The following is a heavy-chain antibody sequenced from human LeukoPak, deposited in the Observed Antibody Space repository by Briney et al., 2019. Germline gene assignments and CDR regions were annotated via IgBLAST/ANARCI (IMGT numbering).Heavy chain of an antibody. CDR3: ARDCSSTSCFYVFDY. Sequence: GASVKVSCKASGYTFTSYGISWVRQAPGQGLEWMGWISAYNGNTNYAQKLQGRVTMTTDTSTSTAYMELRSLRSDDTAVYYCARDCSSTSCFYVFDYWGQGALVTVSS. D-gene: IGHD2-2*01. CDR2: ISAYNGNT. J-gene: IGHJ4*02. V-gene: IGHV1-18*01. CDR1: GYTFTSYG.